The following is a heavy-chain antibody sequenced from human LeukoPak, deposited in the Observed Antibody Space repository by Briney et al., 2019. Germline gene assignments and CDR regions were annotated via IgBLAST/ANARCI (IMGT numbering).Heavy chain of an antibody. CDR2: IYYSGST. J-gene: IGHJ4*02. D-gene: IGHD3-3*01. CDR1: GGSISSYY. V-gene: IGHV4-59*08. Sequence: SETLSLTCTVSGGSISSYYWSWIRQPPGKGLEWIGYIYYSGSTNYNPSLKSRVTISVDTSKNQFSLKLSSVTAADTAVYYCARLVGRSGYPSNFDYWGQGTLVTVSS. CDR3: ARLVGRSGYPSNFDY.